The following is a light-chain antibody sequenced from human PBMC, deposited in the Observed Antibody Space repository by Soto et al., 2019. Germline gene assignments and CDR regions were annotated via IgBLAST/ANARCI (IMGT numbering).Light chain of an antibody. CDR3: QQYETFSGT. J-gene: IGKJ1*01. CDR1: QSVSGW. CDR2: DAS. Sequence: DIPMTQSPSTLPASVGDPVTVTCRASQSVSGWLAWYQQKPGEAPKLMIYDASALPRGVPSRFSGSGSGTKFTLTIASLQPDDFATYYCQQYETFSGTLGPGTKVDIK. V-gene: IGKV1-5*01.